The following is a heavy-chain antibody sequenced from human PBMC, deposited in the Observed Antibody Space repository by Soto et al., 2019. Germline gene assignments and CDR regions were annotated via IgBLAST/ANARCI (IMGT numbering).Heavy chain of an antibody. CDR3: ARGFRGYCSSTSCYLPSDY. Sequence: GGSLRLSCAASGFTFSSYGMHWVRQAPGKGLEWVAVIWYDGSNKYYADSVKGRFTISRDNSKNTLYLQMNSLRAEDTAVYYCARGFRGYCSSTSCYLPSDYWGQGTLVTVSS. CDR2: IWYDGSNK. CDR1: GFTFSSYG. D-gene: IGHD2-2*03. J-gene: IGHJ4*02. V-gene: IGHV3-33*01.